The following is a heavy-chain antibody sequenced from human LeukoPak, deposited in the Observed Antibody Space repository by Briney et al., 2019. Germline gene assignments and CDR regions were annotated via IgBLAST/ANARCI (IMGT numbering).Heavy chain of an antibody. D-gene: IGHD3-9*01. CDR1: GGSFSGYY. CDR3: VRRGKRLRYFDWVDAFDI. V-gene: IGHV4-34*01. CDR2: INQSGIT. Sequence: SETLSLTCAVYGGSFSGYYRNWIRQPPGKGLEWVGEINQSGITDYNSSLKSRVTISLDTSNNQFSLKLSSVTAADTAVYYCVRRGKRLRYFDWVDAFDIWGQGTLVTVSS. J-gene: IGHJ3*02.